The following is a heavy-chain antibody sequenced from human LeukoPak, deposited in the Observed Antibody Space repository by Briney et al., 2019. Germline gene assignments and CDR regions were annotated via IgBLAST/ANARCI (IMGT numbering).Heavy chain of an antibody. D-gene: IGHD2-2*01. CDR2: INPDSGGT. CDR3: ARRREYCSSTSCYIGNWFDP. CDR1: GYTFTGYY. V-gene: IGHV1-2*02. J-gene: IGHJ5*02. Sequence: ASVKVSCKASGYTFTGYYMHWVRQAPGQGLEWMGWINPDSGGTNYAQKFQGRVTMTRDTSISTAYMELSRLRSDDTAVYYCARRREYCSSTSCYIGNWFDPWGQGTLVTVSS.